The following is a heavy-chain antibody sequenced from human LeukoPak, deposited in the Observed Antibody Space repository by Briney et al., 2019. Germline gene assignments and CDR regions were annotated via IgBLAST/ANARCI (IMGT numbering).Heavy chain of an antibody. J-gene: IGHJ4*02. V-gene: IGHV1-18*01. D-gene: IGHD5-12*01. Sequence: ASLTVSCKAFGYTFTSYGIIWVRQAPGQGLEWMGWIGVANANTNYAQKFQGRVTMTTDTSTSTIYMELRSLRSDDTAVYYCARDNIGLDYWGQGTVVTVSS. CDR1: GYTFTSYG. CDR3: ARDNIGLDY. CDR2: IGVANANT.